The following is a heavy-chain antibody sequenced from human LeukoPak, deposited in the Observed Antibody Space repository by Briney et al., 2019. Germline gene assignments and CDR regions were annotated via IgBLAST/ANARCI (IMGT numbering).Heavy chain of an antibody. CDR3: ARGPLMTTVTTFTY. CDR2: ISPNSGGT. CDR1: GYTFTGYY. Sequence: ASVKVSCKASGYTFTGYYMHWVRQAPGQGLEWMGWISPNSGGTNYAQKFQGRVTMTRDTSISTAYMELSRLRSDDTAVYYCARGPLMTTVTTFTYWGQGTLVTVSS. J-gene: IGHJ4*02. D-gene: IGHD4-17*01. V-gene: IGHV1-2*02.